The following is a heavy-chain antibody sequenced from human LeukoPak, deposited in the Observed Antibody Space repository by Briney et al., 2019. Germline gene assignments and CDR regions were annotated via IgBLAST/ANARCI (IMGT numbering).Heavy chain of an antibody. CDR3: ARISYSGSWNNWFDP. V-gene: IGHV3-48*01. Sequence: GGSLRLSCAASGFTFSTYSMNWVRQAPGKGLEWVSYISSSSSTMYYADSVKGRFTISRDNAKNSLYLQMNSLRAEDTAVYYCARISYSGSWNNWFDPWGQGTLVTVSS. CDR2: ISSSSSTM. D-gene: IGHD3-10*01. CDR1: GFTFSTYS. J-gene: IGHJ5*02.